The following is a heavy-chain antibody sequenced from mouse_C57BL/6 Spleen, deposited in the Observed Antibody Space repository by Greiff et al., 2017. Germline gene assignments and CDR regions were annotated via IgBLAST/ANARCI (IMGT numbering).Heavy chain of an antibody. J-gene: IGHJ4*01. CDR1: GYTFTSCW. V-gene: IGHV1-55*01. CDR2: IYPGSGST. CDR3: ARRGYSNYFSYAMDY. Sequence: VKLQQPGAELVKPGASVKMSCKASGYTFTSCWITWVKQRPGQGLEWIGDIYPGSGSTNYNEKFKSKATLTVDTSSSTAYMQLSSLTSEDSAVYCCARRGYSNYFSYAMDYWGQGTSVTVSS. D-gene: IGHD2-5*01.